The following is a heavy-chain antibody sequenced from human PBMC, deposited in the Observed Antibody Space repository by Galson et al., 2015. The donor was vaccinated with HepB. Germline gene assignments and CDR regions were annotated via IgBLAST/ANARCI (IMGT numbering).Heavy chain of an antibody. CDR2: IRSKAYGGTT. J-gene: IGHJ4*02. D-gene: IGHD3-9*01. CDR3: TRHLMYFDWTSQPPCFDY. V-gene: IGHV3-49*04. Sequence: SLRLSCAASGFTFGDYAMSWVRQAPGKGLEWVGFIRSKAYGGTTEYAASVKGRFTISRDDSKSIAYLQMNSLKTEDTAVYYCTRHLMYFDWTSQPPCFDYWGQGTLVTVSS. CDR1: GFTFGDYA.